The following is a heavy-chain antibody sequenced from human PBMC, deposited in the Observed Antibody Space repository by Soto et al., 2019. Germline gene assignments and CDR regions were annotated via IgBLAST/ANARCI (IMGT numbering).Heavy chain of an antibody. V-gene: IGHV3-53*04. Sequence: GGSLRLSCAASGFTVSSNYMSWVRQAPGKGLEWVSVIYSGGSTYYADSVKGRFTISRHNSKNTLYLQMNSLRAEDTAVYYCARAFRVVAATPFAFDICGQGPMDTVSS. CDR2: IYSGGST. CDR1: GFTVSSNY. D-gene: IGHD2-15*01. J-gene: IGHJ3*02. CDR3: ARAFRVVAATPFAFDI.